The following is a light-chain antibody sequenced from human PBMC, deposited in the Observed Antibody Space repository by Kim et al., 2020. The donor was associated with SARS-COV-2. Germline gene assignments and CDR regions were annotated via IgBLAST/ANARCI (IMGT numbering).Light chain of an antibody. CDR1: QSVSSD. J-gene: IGKJ4*01. CDR2: DTF. Sequence: LAPGESATRSGRASQSVSSDLAWYQHKPGQAPRLLIYDTFNRAPAIPARFSGSGSGTDFTLTINTLEPEDVAVYYCQQRWRWPLTFGGGTKVDIK. CDR3: QQRWRWPLT. V-gene: IGKV3-11*01.